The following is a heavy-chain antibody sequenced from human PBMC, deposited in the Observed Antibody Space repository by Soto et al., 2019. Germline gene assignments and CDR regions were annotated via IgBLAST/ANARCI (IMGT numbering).Heavy chain of an antibody. J-gene: IGHJ4*02. CDR3: ARDRSYGFDY. Sequence: PSETLSLTCTVSGGSISSYYWSWIRQPPGKGLEWIGYIYYSGSTNYNPSLKSRVTISVDTSKNQFSLKLSSVTAADTAAYYCARDRSYGFDYWGQGTLVTVSS. D-gene: IGHD5-18*01. V-gene: IGHV4-59*01. CDR1: GGSISSYY. CDR2: IYYSGST.